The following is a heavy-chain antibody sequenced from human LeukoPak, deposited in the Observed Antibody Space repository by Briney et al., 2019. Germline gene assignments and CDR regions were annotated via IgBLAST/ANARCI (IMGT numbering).Heavy chain of an antibody. J-gene: IGHJ6*02. CDR1: GGSISSGGYS. Sequence: SQTLSLTCAVSGGSISSGGYSWSWIRQPPGKGLEWIGYIYHSGSTYYNPSLKSRVTISADRSKNQFSLKLSSVTAADTAVYYCARVGCSGGSCSYGMDVWGQGTTVTVSS. CDR3: ARVGCSGGSCSYGMDV. CDR2: IYHSGST. D-gene: IGHD2-15*01. V-gene: IGHV4-30-2*01.